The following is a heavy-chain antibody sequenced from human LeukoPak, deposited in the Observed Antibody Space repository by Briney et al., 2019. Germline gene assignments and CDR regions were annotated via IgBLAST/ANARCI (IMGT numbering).Heavy chain of an antibody. V-gene: IGHV4-39*07. Sequence: SETLSLTCTVSGGSISSSSYYWGWIRQPPGKGLEWIGSIYYSGSTYYNPSLKSRVTISVDTSKNQFSLKLSSVTAADTAVYYCARGLFRGAFDIWGQGTMVTVSS. CDR2: IYYSGST. CDR3: ARGLFRGAFDI. J-gene: IGHJ3*02. CDR1: GGSISSSSYY. D-gene: IGHD3-10*01.